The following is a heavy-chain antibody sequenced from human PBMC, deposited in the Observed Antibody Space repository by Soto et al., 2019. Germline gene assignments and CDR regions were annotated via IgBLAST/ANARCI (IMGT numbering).Heavy chain of an antibody. CDR2: LSSDGSDE. CDR3: AKGSEVARQELDY. J-gene: IGHJ4*02. D-gene: IGHD2-15*01. CDR1: GFTFSNFG. Sequence: QVQLVESGGGVVQPGRSLRLSCAASGFTFSNFGMHWVRQAPGKGLEWVAALSSDGSDEYYSDSVKGRFTISRDNSKNTLFLQMSSLRVEDTAVYYCAKGSEVARQELDYWGQGTLVTVSS. V-gene: IGHV3-30*18.